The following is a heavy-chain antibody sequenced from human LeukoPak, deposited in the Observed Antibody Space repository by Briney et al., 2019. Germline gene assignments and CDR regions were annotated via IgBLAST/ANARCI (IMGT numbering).Heavy chain of an antibody. CDR3: ARDSAGYGDYVFDY. CDR2: IYTRGST. CDR1: GGSISSSSYY. Sequence: SETLSLTCTVSGGSISSSSYYWSWLRQPAGKGLEWFGRIYTRGSTNYNPSLKSRVTMSVDTSKNQFSLKLSSVTAADTAVYYCARDSAGYGDYVFDYWGQGTLVTVSS. V-gene: IGHV4-61*02. J-gene: IGHJ4*02. D-gene: IGHD4-17*01.